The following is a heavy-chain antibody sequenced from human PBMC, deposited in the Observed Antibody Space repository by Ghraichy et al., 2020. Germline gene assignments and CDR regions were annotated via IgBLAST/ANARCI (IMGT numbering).Heavy chain of an antibody. CDR3: ARQASDSSTDYQYYFDS. J-gene: IGHJ4*02. CDR1: GGSISSSSYY. Sequence: SETLSLTCTVSGGSISSSSYYWGWIRQPPGRGPEWIGHIYYSGSTYYYPSLMSRVTISVDTSKNQFSLKLSSVTAADTAVYYCARQASDSSTDYQYYFDSWGPGTLVTVSS. D-gene: IGHD2-2*01. V-gene: IGHV4-39*01. CDR2: IYYSGST.